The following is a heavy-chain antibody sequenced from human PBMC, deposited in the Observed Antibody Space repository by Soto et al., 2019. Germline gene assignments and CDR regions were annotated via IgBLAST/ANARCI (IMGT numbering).Heavy chain of an antibody. D-gene: IGHD2-2*01. CDR1: GYTFTSSG. V-gene: IGHV1-18*01. Sequence: ASVKVSCKASGYTFTSSGISWVRQAPGQGLEWMGWISVYNGNTNYAQNFQGRVSMTTDTSTSTVYMELRNLRSDDTAVYYCARGVVVPAATGKTWFDPWGQGTLVTVSS. CDR2: ISVYNGNT. J-gene: IGHJ5*02. CDR3: ARGVVVPAATGKTWFDP.